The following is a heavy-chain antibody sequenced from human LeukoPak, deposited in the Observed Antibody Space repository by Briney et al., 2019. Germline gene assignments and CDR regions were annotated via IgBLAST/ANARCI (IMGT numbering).Heavy chain of an antibody. V-gene: IGHV3-73*01. D-gene: IGHD3-3*01. CDR1: GFTFSGSA. CDR2: IRSKANNYAT. Sequence: PGRSLRLSCAASGFTFSGSAMHWVRQASGKGLEWVGRIRSKANNYATAYAASVKGRFTVSRDDSKNTAYLQMNSLETEDTAVYYCTRFYDFGLDYWGQGTLVTVSS. J-gene: IGHJ4*02. CDR3: TRFYDFGLDY.